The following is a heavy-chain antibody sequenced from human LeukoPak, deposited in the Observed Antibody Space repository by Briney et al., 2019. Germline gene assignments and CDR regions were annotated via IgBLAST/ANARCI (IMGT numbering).Heavy chain of an antibody. V-gene: IGHV3-23*01. CDR3: AKGRSPLEYYYYGMDV. Sequence: GGSLRLSCAASGFTFSSYAMSWVRQAPGKGLEWVSAISGSGGSTYYADSVKDRFTISRDNSKNTLYLQMNSLRAEDTAVYYCAKGRSPLEYYYYGMDVWGQGTTVTVSS. CDR1: GFTFSSYA. CDR2: ISGSGGST. J-gene: IGHJ6*02.